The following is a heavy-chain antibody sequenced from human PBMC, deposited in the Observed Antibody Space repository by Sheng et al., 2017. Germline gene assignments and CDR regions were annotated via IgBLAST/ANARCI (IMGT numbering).Heavy chain of an antibody. D-gene: IGHD6-13*01. CDR1: GFTFSGYW. J-gene: IGHJ4*02. CDR3: TRSIRSAAGAEF. Sequence: EVHLVESGGGLVQPGGSLRLSCAASGFTFSGYWMHWVRQAPGKGLVWVSRINTDGSSTNYADFVKGRFAISKDKAKNTLYLEMNSLRVEDTAVYYCTRSIRSAAGAEFWGQGTPVTVSS. CDR2: INTDGSST. V-gene: IGHV3-74*01.